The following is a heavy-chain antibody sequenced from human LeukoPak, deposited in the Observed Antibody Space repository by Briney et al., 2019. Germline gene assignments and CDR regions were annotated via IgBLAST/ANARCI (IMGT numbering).Heavy chain of an antibody. CDR2: ISSSSSYI. CDR3: AKDGRYSSSCDY. CDR1: GFTFSSYS. V-gene: IGHV3-21*04. Sequence: GGSLRLSCAASGFTFSSYSMNWVRQAPGKGLGWVSSISSSSSYIYYADSVKGRFTISRDNSKNTLYLQMNSLRAEDTAVYYCAKDGRYSSSCDYWGQGTLVTVSS. D-gene: IGHD6-6*01. J-gene: IGHJ4*02.